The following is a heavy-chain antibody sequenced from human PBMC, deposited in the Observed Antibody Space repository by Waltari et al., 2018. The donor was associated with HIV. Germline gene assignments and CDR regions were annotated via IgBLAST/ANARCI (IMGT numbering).Heavy chain of an antibody. CDR1: GFTFSDYA. J-gene: IGHJ6*02. Sequence: EVQLEESGGSFVQPGGSLRLSCAASGFTFSDYAMNWVRQAPGKRLELISYISSTSFNIKYADSVKGRFTISRDNTKNSLDLEMNNLRDGDTAVYYCARDTLNLYFGLDVWGRGTAVTVSS. CDR3: ARDTLNLYFGLDV. CDR2: ISSTSFNI. V-gene: IGHV3-48*02.